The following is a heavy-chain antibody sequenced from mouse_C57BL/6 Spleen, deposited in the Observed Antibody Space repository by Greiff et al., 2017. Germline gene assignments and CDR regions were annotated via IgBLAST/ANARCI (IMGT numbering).Heavy chain of an antibody. J-gene: IGHJ1*03. CDR3: ARDTTVVANFDV. CDR1: GYTFTSYW. V-gene: IGHV1-64*01. Sequence: VQLHQPGAELVKPGASVKLSCKASGYTFTSYWMHWVKQRPGQGLEWIGMIHPNSGSTNYNEKFKSKATLTVDNSSSTAYMHLSSLTSEDSAVYYCARDTTVVANFDVWGTGTTVTVSS. D-gene: IGHD1-1*01. CDR2: IHPNSGST.